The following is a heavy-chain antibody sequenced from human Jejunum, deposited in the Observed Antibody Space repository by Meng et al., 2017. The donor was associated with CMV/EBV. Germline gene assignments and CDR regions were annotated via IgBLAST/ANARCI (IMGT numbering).Heavy chain of an antibody. CDR3: AREQRLINVMDV. D-gene: IGHD6-19*01. V-gene: IGHV3-30*04. Sequence: AASGFTFSGYAMHWVRQAPGKGLEWVAFISYDGTDKYYGDSVKGRVTISRDDSKNTLYLQMSSLRSEDTAVYFCAREQRLINVMDVWGLGTTVTVSS. J-gene: IGHJ6*02. CDR2: ISYDGTDK. CDR1: GFTFSGYA.